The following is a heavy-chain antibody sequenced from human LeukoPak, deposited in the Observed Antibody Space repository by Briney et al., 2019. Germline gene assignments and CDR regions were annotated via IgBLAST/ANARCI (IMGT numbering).Heavy chain of an antibody. CDR1: GYTFTSYY. Sequence: ASVRVSCKAFGYTFTSYYIHWVRQAPGQRLEWMGVINPTGGHDGGTRDAKKFQARVTLTRDSSTTTINMALSSLRAEHTAVYFSARVRQKYAHLVDALDIWGQETMVTVSS. J-gene: IGHJ3*02. D-gene: IGHD2-2*01. CDR3: ARVRQKYAHLVDALDI. CDR2: INPTGGHDGGT. V-gene: IGHV1-46*01.